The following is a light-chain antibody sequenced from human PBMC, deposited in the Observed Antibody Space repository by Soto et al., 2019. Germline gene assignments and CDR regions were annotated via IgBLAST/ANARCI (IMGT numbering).Light chain of an antibody. CDR1: QSISNSY. CDR3: QHGYVAPYS. V-gene: IGKV3-20*01. J-gene: IGKJ2*03. CDR2: GAS. Sequence: EIVLTQSPGTLSLSRGERATLSCRASQSISNSYLAWYQQKPGQAPRIVSYGASSRATGIPDRFSGSGSGTEFTLTIRSLKPEDFATYYCQHGYVAPYSFGQGTKVDIK.